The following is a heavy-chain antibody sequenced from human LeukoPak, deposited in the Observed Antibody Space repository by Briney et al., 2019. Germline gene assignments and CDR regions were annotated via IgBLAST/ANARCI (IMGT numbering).Heavy chain of an antibody. CDR2: ISSSGNTI. CDR1: GFTFSDYY. J-gene: IGHJ4*02. Sequence: PGGSLRLSCVASGFTFSDYYMSWNRQAPGKGLEWASYISSSGNTIYYADSVKGRFTISRNNAKNSLYLQMNSLRAEDTAVYYCARVAGGGVLFYFDYWGQGTLVTVSS. D-gene: IGHD1-26*01. V-gene: IGHV3-11*01. CDR3: ARVAGGGVLFYFDY.